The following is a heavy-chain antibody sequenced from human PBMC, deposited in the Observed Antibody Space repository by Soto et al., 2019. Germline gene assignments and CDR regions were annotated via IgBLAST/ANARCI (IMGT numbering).Heavy chain of an antibody. Sequence: SETLSLTCAVSGGSISSGGYSWSWIRQPPGKGLEWIGNIYYSGSTNYNPSLKSRVTISVDTSKNQFSLKLSPVTAADTAVYYCARDRGTFGGVIASYYFDYWGQGTLVTVSS. CDR3: ARDRGTFGGVIASYYFDY. CDR2: IYYSGST. V-gene: IGHV4-61*08. D-gene: IGHD3-16*02. J-gene: IGHJ4*02. CDR1: GGSISSGGYS.